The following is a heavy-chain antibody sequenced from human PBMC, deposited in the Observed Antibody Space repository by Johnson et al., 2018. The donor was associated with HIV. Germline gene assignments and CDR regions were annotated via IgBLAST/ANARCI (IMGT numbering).Heavy chain of an antibody. Sequence: QVQLVESGGGLVQPGGSLRLSCAASGFTFSTYGMHWVRQAPGKGLEWVAVISYDGSNKYYADSVKGRFTISRDNSKNTLYLQMNSLRAEDTAVYYCARGGANSLKLFDSWGQGTMVTVSS. V-gene: IGHV3-30*03. D-gene: IGHD4-23*01. J-gene: IGHJ3*02. CDR2: ISYDGSNK. CDR1: GFTFSTYG. CDR3: ARGGANSLKLFDS.